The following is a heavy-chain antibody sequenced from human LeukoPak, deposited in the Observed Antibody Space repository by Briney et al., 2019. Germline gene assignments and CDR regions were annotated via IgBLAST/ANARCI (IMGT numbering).Heavy chain of an antibody. D-gene: IGHD3-10*01. CDR3: ARNVRSGSGSQLTAYYFAY. J-gene: IGHJ4*02. CDR1: VGPLSSYY. CDR2: IYYSGST. V-gene: IGHV4-59*08. Sequence: PSETLSLTCPVSVGPLSSYYSSWIRQPPGKGLEWIGYIYYSGSTNYNPSLKSRVTISVDTSKTQSSLTLSSVTAADTAVYYCARNVRSGSGSQLTAYYFAYWGQGTLVTVSS.